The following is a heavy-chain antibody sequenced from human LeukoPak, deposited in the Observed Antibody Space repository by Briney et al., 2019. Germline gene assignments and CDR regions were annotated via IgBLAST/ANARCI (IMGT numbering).Heavy chain of an antibody. V-gene: IGHV3-11*01. J-gene: IGHJ4*02. CDR1: GFTFSDYY. Sequence: GGSLRLSCAASGFTFSDYYMSWIRQAPGRGLEWISYIRSSGTIIYYADSVKGRFTISRDNAKNSLYLQMNSLRAEDTALYYCARGHDFWNGYDYWGQGTLVTVSS. CDR3: ARGHDFWNGYDY. D-gene: IGHD3-3*01. CDR2: IRSSGTII.